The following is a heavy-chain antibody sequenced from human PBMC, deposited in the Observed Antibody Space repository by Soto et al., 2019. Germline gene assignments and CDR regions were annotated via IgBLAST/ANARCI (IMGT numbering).Heavy chain of an antibody. D-gene: IGHD1-7*01. V-gene: IGHV2-5*02. CDR3: AHRRLTGTTRAAFDY. Sequence: QITLKESGPTLVKPTQTLTLTCTFSGFSLSTSGVGVGWIRQPPGKALEWLALIYWDDDKRYSPSLKSRLTNTKDTSKTQVVLTMTNRDPVDTATYYCAHRRLTGTTRAAFDYWGQGTLVTVSS. CDR2: IYWDDDK. CDR1: GFSLSTSGVG. J-gene: IGHJ4*02.